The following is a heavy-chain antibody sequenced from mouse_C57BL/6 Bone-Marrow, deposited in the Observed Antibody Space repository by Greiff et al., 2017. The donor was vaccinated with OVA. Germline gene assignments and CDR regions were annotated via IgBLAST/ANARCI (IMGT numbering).Heavy chain of an antibody. CDR1: GFTFSDYY. D-gene: IGHD1-1*01. V-gene: IGHV5-12*01. CDR3: ARRVLLRPWYFDV. J-gene: IGHJ1*03. Sequence: EVKLVESGGGLVQPGGSLKLSCAASGFTFSDYYMYWVRQTPEKRLEWVAYISNGGGSTYYPDTVKGRFTISRDNAKNTLYLQMSRLKSEDTAMYYCARRVLLRPWYFDVWGTGTTVTVSS. CDR2: ISNGGGST.